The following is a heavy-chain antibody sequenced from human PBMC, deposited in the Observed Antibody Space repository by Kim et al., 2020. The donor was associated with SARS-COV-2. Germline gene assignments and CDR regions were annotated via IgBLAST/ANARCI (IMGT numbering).Heavy chain of an antibody. CDR1: GYTFTSYA. CDR3: ARDSPNIFWSGYYYY. CDR2: INTNTGNP. D-gene: IGHD3-3*01. J-gene: IGHJ4*02. V-gene: IGHV7-4-1*02. Sequence: ASVKVSCKASGYTFTSYAMNWVRQAPGQGLEWMGWINTNTGNPTYAQGFTGRFVFSLDTSVSTAYLQISSPKAEDTAVYYCARDSPNIFWSGYYYYWGQGTLVTVSS.